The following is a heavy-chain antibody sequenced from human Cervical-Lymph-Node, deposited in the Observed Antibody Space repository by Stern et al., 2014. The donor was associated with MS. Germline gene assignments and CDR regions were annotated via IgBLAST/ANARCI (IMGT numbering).Heavy chain of an antibody. J-gene: IGHJ3*02. V-gene: IGHV1-46*01. CDR3: ARMKELGGFDAFDI. Sequence: QMQLVQSGAEVKKPGASVTVSCKASGYSFTSYYFHWVRQAPGQGLEWMGLFHPSGFTTIYAQEFQGRVTMTSDTSTSTVYMEVSSLRSEDTAVYYCARMKELGGFDAFDIWGQGTLVSVSS. CDR1: GYSFTSYY. CDR2: FHPSGFTT. D-gene: IGHD7-27*01.